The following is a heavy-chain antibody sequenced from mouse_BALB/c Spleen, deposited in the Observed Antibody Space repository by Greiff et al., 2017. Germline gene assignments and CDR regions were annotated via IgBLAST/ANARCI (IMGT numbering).Heavy chain of an antibody. J-gene: IGHJ2*01. D-gene: IGHD1-1*01. V-gene: IGHV14-3*02. CDR1: GFNIKDTY. Sequence: VQLKQSGAELVKPGASVKLSCTASGFNIKDTYMHWVKQRPEQGLEWIGRIDPANGNTKYDPKFQGKATITADTSSNTAYLQLSSLTSEDTAVYYCARTTTVGAGDYWGQGTTLTVSS. CDR2: IDPANGNT. CDR3: ARTTTVGAGDY.